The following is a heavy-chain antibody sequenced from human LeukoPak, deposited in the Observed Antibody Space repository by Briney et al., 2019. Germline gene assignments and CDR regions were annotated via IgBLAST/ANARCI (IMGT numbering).Heavy chain of an antibody. D-gene: IGHD6-13*01. CDR2: IYYSGST. CDR3: ARVGGTIAAAGSFDY. V-gene: IGHV4-59*12. J-gene: IGHJ4*02. Sequence: SETLSLTCTVSGGSISSYYWSWIRQPPGKGLEWIGYIYYSGSTNYNPSLKSRVTISVDKSKNQFSLKLSSVTAADTAVYYCARVGGTIAAAGSFDYWGQGTPVTVSS. CDR1: GGSISSYY.